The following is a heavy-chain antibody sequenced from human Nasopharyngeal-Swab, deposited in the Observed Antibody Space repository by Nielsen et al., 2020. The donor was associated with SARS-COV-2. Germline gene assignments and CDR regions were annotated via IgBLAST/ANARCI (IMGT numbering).Heavy chain of an antibody. CDR3: ARGQVIAAAGTMRFDP. V-gene: IGHV3-21*01. Sequence: GESLKISCAASGFTFSSYSMNWVRQAPGKGLEWVSSISSSSSYIYYADSVKGRFTISRDNAKNSLYLQMNSLRAEDTAAYYCARGQVIAAAGTMRFDPWGQGTLATVSS. CDR1: GFTFSSYS. CDR2: ISSSSSYI. J-gene: IGHJ5*02. D-gene: IGHD6-13*01.